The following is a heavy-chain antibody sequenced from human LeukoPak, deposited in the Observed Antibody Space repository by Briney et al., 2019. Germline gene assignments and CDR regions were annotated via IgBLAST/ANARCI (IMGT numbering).Heavy chain of an antibody. CDR3: AKDLSSSHVSEYFDY. V-gene: IGHV3-23*01. Sequence: PGGSLRLSCAASGFIFSSNYMSWVRQAPGKGLEWVSAISGSGGSTYYADSVKGRFTISRDNSKNTLYLQMNSLRAEDTAVYYCAKDLSSSHVSEYFDYWGQGTLVTVSS. J-gene: IGHJ4*02. CDR1: GFIFSSNY. D-gene: IGHD6-6*01. CDR2: ISGSGGST.